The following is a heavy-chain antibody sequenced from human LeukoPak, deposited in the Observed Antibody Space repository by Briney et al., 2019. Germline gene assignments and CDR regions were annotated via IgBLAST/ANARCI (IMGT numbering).Heavy chain of an antibody. J-gene: IGHJ3*02. CDR3: ARAPWFGGWFDAFDI. CDR1: GGSFSGYY. V-gene: IGHV4-34*01. CDR2: INHSGST. Sequence: SETLSLTCAVYGGSFSGYYWSWIRQPPGKGLEWIGEINHSGSTNYNPSLKSRVTISVDTSKNQFSLKLSSVTAADTAVYYCARAPWFGGWFDAFDIWGQGTMVTVSS. D-gene: IGHD3-10*01.